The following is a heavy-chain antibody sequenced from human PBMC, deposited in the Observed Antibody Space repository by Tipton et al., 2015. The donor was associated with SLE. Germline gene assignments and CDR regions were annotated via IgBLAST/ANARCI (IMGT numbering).Heavy chain of an antibody. V-gene: IGHV3-23*03. CDR2: IYSGGTTT. J-gene: IGHJ5*02. CDR3: ARAPNWFDP. CDR1: GFTFSSYE. Sequence: SLRLSCVGSGFTFSSYEMNWVRQAPGKGLEWVSVIYSGGTTTYYADSVKGRVAISRDDSKSTLYLQMNSLRAEDTAVYYCARAPNWFDPWGQGTLVTVSS.